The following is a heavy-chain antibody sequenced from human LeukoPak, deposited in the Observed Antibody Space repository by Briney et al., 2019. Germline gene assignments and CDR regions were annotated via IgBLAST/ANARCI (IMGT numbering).Heavy chain of an antibody. J-gene: IGHJ6*03. D-gene: IGHD6-13*01. CDR2: IRYDGSNK. CDR1: GFTFSSYG. Sequence: PGGSLRLSCAASGFTFSSYGMHWVRQAPGKGLEWVAFIRYDGSNKYYADSVKGRFTISRDNSKNTLYLQMNSLRAEDTAVYYCAKLWGSSWYYYYYMDVWGKGTTVTVSS. V-gene: IGHV3-30*02. CDR3: AKLWGSSWYYYYYMDV.